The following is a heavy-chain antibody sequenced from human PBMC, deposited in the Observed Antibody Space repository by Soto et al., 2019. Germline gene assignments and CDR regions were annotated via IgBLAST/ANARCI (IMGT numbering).Heavy chain of an antibody. V-gene: IGHV3-33*01. CDR1: GFTFSSYA. CDR2: IWYDGSNK. D-gene: IGHD4-17*01. Sequence: QVQLVESGGGVVQPGRSLRLSCAASGFTFSSYAMHWVRQAPGTGMEWVTIIWYDGSNKNYADSVKGRFTISRDNSKNTVYLQMNSLRVEDTAVYYCARDSGGDYHNYYMDVWGKGTTVTVSS. J-gene: IGHJ6*03. CDR3: ARDSGGDYHNYYMDV.